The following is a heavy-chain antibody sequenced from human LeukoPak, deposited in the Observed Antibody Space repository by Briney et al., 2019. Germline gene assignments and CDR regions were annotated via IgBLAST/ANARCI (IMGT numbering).Heavy chain of an antibody. CDR2: ISSSSKTI. J-gene: IGHJ4*02. CDR3: ARDQILDY. Sequence: GGSLRLSCAASGFTFSSYSMNWVRQAPGKGLEWVSYISSSSKTIYYADSVKGRFTISRDNAKNSLFLQMNSLRADDTAVYYCARDQILDYWGQGTLVTVSS. CDR1: GFTFSSYS. V-gene: IGHV3-48*04.